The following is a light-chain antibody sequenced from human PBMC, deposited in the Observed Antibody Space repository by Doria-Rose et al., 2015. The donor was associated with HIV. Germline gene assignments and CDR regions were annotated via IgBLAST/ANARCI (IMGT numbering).Light chain of an antibody. Sequence: SASGSPGQSVTIPCTGTNSDIGAYNYVSWYQQHPGRAPRLIIYEVSRRPSGVPDRFSGSKSGNTASLTVSGLQAEDEADYYCTSYAGSNNFYVFGTGTKVTVL. CDR1: NSDIGAYNY. J-gene: IGLJ1*01. CDR2: EVS. CDR3: TSYAGSNNFYV. V-gene: IGLV2-8*01.